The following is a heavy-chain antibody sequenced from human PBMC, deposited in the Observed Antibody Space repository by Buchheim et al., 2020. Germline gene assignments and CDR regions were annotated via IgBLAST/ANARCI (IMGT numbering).Heavy chain of an antibody. CDR2: IKSKTDGGTT. V-gene: IGHV3-15*01. Sequence: EVQLVESGGGLVKPGGSLRLSCAASGFTFSNAWMSWVRQAPGKGLEWVGRIKSKTDGGTTDYAAPVKGRFTISRDDSTNTLYLQINSLKAEDTAVYYCTTDFSTVTTLYYYYGMDVWGQGTT. CDR3: TTDFSTVTTLYYYYGMDV. D-gene: IGHD4-17*01. J-gene: IGHJ6*02. CDR1: GFTFSNAW.